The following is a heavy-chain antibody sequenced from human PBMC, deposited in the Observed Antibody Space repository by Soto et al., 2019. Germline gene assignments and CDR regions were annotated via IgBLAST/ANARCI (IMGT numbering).Heavy chain of an antibody. Sequence: NPGGSLRLSCAASGFTFSTYTMNWVRQAPGKGLEWISSISSGSSYIYYAGSVKGRFTISRDNAKNSLLLQMNSLRADDTAVYYCARDILSGGAYPDSWGQGTKVTVSS. CDR1: GFTFSTYT. J-gene: IGHJ5*01. CDR3: ARDILSGGAYPDS. V-gene: IGHV3-21*01. D-gene: IGHD3-10*01. CDR2: ISSGSSYI.